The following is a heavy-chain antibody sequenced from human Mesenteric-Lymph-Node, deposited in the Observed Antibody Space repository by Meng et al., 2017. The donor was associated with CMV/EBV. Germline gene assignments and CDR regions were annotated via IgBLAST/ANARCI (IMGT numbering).Heavy chain of an antibody. CDR3: ARDRGDMTTVTRADY. CDR1: GYSIRSGYY. CDR2: ISDSGNT. Sequence: SETLSLTCTVSGYSIRSGYYWGWIRQPPGKGLEWIASISDSGNTYYNPSLKSRVTISIDTSKNQFSLKLSSVTAADTAVYYCARDRGDMTTVTRADYWGQGTLVTVSS. J-gene: IGHJ4*02. V-gene: IGHV4-38-2*02. D-gene: IGHD4-11*01.